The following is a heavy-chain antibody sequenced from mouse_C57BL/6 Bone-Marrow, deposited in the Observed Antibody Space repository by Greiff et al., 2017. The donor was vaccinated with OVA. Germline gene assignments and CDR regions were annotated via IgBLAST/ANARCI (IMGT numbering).Heavy chain of an antibody. D-gene: IGHD2-5*01. V-gene: IGHV2-2*01. CDR2: IWRGGST. Sequence: QVQLQQSGPGLVQPSQSLSITCTVSGFSLTSYGVHWVRQSPGKGLEWLGVIWRGGSTDYNAAFISSLSISKDNSKTQVFFKMNSLQAGDTAIDYCARNSYCSNCGGGFAMDYWGQGTSVTVAS. CDR3: ARNSYCSNCGGGFAMDY. J-gene: IGHJ4*01. CDR1: GFSLTSYG.